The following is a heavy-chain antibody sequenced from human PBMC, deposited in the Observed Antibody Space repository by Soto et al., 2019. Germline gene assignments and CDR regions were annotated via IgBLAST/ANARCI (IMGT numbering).Heavy chain of an antibody. V-gene: IGHV4-30-2*01. CDR2: IYHSGST. J-gene: IGHJ6*02. CDR3: ARGGAYCGGDCYTNYGMDV. Sequence: SETLSLTCAVSGGSISSGGYSWSWIRQPPGKGLEWIGYIYHSGSTYYNPSLKSRVTISVDRSKNQFSLKLSSVTAADTAVYYRARGGAYCGGDCYTNYGMDVWGQGTTVTVSS. CDR1: GGSISSGGYS. D-gene: IGHD2-21*02.